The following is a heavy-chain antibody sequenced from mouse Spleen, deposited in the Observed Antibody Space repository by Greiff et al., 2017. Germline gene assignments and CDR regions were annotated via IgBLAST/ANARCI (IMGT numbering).Heavy chain of an antibody. CDR1: GYTFTSYW. Sequence: QVHVKQPGAELVRPGSSVKLSCKASGYTFTSYWMDWVKQRPGQGLEWIGNIYPSDSETHYNQKFKDKATLTVDKSSSTAYMQLSSLTSEDSAVYYCARNAYYSNYYFDYWGQGTTLTVSS. CDR2: IYPSDSET. V-gene: IGHV1-61*01. J-gene: IGHJ2*01. D-gene: IGHD2-5*01. CDR3: ARNAYYSNYYFDY.